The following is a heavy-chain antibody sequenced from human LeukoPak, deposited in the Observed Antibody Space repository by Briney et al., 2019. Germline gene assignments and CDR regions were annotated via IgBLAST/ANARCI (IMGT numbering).Heavy chain of an antibody. CDR2: IKDDGKMT. J-gene: IGHJ4*02. Sequence: GGSLRLSCAASGFSFSKYWMHWVRQAPGKGLVWVSRIKDDGKMTDYADSVKGRFTISRDNAKNMLYLQMNSLTTDDTAVYYCARVSSGEQWLAFDYWGQGIPVTVFS. CDR3: ARVSSGEQWLAFDY. D-gene: IGHD6-19*01. V-gene: IGHV3-74*01. CDR1: GFSFSKYW.